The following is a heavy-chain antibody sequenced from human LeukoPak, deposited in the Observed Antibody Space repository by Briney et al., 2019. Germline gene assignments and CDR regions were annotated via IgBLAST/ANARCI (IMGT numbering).Heavy chain of an antibody. CDR3: ARTGGIQDY. Sequence: GESLRLSCAASGFTFSSYSMNWVRQAPGKGLEWVSVIYSGGSTYYADSVKGRFTISRDNSKNTLYLQMNSLRAEDTAVYYCARTGGIQDYWGQGTLVTVSS. CDR1: GFTFSSYS. J-gene: IGHJ4*02. CDR2: IYSGGST. D-gene: IGHD2-8*02. V-gene: IGHV3-66*01.